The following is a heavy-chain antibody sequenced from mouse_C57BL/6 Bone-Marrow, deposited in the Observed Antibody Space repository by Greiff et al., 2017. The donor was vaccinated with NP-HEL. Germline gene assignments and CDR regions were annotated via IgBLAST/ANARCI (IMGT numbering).Heavy chain of an antibody. CDR1: GFTFSSYA. D-gene: IGHD4-1*01. CDR3: TRETGREDYYAMDY. Sequence: EVKLMESGEGLVKPGGSLKLSCAASGFTFSSYAMSWVRQTPEKRLEWVAYISSGGDYIYYADTVKGRFTISRDNARNTLYLQMSSLKSEDTAMYYCTRETGREDYYAMDYWGQGTSVTVSS. V-gene: IGHV5-9-1*02. J-gene: IGHJ4*01. CDR2: ISSGGDYI.